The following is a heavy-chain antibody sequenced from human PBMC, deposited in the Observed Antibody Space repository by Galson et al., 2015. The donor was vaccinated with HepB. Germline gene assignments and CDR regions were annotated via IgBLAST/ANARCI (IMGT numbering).Heavy chain of an antibody. D-gene: IGHD6-13*01. Sequence: SVKVSCKASGYTFTSYAMNWVRQAPGQGLEWMGWINTNTGNPTYAQGFTGRFVFSLDTSVSTAYLQISSLKAEDTAVYYCARGGYSSSWCFSGYYYYGMDVWGQGTTVTVSS. V-gene: IGHV7-4-1*02. J-gene: IGHJ6*02. CDR3: ARGGYSSSWCFSGYYYYGMDV. CDR2: INTNTGNP. CDR1: GYTFTSYA.